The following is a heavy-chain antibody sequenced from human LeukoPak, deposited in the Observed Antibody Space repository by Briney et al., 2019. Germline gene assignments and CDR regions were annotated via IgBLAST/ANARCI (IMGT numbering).Heavy chain of an antibody. CDR3: ARETYCTNTTCPIGDHFDY. Sequence: PGGSLRLSCAASGFTFSSYSMNWVRQAPGKGLEWVSSISSSSNYIYYADSMKGRFTISRDNAKNSLYLQMNSLRAEDTAVYYCARETYCTNTTCPIGDHFDYWGQGTLVTVSS. D-gene: IGHD2-2*01. CDR1: GFTFSSYS. V-gene: IGHV3-21*01. J-gene: IGHJ4*02. CDR2: ISSSSNYI.